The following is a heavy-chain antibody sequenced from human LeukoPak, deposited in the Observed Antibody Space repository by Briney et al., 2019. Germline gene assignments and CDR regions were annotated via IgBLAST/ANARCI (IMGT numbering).Heavy chain of an antibody. Sequence: GSLRLSCAASGFTFTDYVMSWVRQAPEKGLEWISTISDNGGETYYADSVKGRFAISRDNSKNTLFLQMNSLRAEDSAVYYCATDRERDPSVYYLVGGQGTLITVSS. D-gene: IGHD3-22*01. V-gene: IGHV3-23*01. CDR1: GFTFTDYV. J-gene: IGHJ4*02. CDR2: ISDNGGET. CDR3: ATDRERDPSVYYLV.